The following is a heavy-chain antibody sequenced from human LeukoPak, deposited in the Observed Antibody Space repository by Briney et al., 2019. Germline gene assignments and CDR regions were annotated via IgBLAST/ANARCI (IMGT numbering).Heavy chain of an antibody. V-gene: IGHV3-21*01. CDR2: ISSSGSDI. CDR3: GRGLSPRIAAAGEYNWFDP. D-gene: IGHD6-13*01. CDR1: GFTFSSYS. Sequence: PGGSLRLSCAASGFTFSSYSMSWGRQAPGKGLEWVSSISSSGSDIYSAASVKGRFTISRDNAKNTLYLQMSSLRAEATAVYYCGRGLSPRIAAAGEYNWFDPWGQGTLVTVSS. J-gene: IGHJ5*02.